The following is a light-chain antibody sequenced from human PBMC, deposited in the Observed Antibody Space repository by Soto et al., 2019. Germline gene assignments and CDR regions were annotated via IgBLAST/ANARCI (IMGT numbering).Light chain of an antibody. Sequence: EIVLTQSPGTLSLSPGEEATLSCRASQSVDSNYLAWYEQKPGQTPRLIIYGASGRADGIPHRFSGSGFGTDFTLTISKVEPEDFAVYYCQQYGTPRSVTFGQGPRLEVK. CDR1: QSVDSNY. CDR2: GAS. J-gene: IGKJ5*01. V-gene: IGKV3-20*01. CDR3: QQYGTPRSVT.